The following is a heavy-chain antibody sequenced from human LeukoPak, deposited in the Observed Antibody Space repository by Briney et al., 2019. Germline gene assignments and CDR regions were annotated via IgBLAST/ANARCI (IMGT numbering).Heavy chain of an antibody. D-gene: IGHD1-26*01. J-gene: IGHJ4*02. Sequence: GGSLRLSCAASGFTFSSYAMHWVRQAPGKGLGWVAVISYDGSNKYYADSVKGRFTISRDNSKNTLYLQMNSLRAEDTAVYYCARGRRWADFDYWGQGTLVTVSS. CDR3: ARGRRWADFDY. CDR1: GFTFSSYA. CDR2: ISYDGSNK. V-gene: IGHV3-30*01.